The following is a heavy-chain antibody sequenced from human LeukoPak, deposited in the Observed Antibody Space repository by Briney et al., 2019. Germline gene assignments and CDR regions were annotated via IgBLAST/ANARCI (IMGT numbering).Heavy chain of an antibody. J-gene: IGHJ4*02. V-gene: IGHV4-34*01. CDR2: INHSGST. CDR3: ARGNDSSGYYFDY. D-gene: IGHD3-22*01. Sequence: SETLSLTCAVYGGSFSGYYWSWIRQPPGKGLEWIGEINHSGSTNYNPSLKSRVTISVDTSKNQFSLKLSSVTAADTAVYYCARGNDSSGYYFDYWGQGTPVTVSS. CDR1: GGSFSGYY.